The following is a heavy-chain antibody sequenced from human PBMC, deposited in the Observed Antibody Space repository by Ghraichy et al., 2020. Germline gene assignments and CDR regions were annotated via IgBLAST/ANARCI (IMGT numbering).Heavy chain of an antibody. Sequence: SVKVPCKASGFTFAASAIQWVRQARGQRLEWIGWIVVRSANTNYAQKFQERLTITRDMSTSTAYMELSSLRSEDTAVYYCAAVVGDYFDFWSGYYSRWFDPWGQGTLVTVSS. D-gene: IGHD3-3*01. CDR2: IVVRSANT. V-gene: IGHV1-58*02. J-gene: IGHJ5*02. CDR1: GFTFAASA. CDR3: AAVVGDYFDFWSGYYSRWFDP.